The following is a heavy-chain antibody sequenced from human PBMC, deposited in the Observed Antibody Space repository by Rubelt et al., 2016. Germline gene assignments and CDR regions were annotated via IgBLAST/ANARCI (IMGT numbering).Heavy chain of an antibody. D-gene: IGHD1-26*01. J-gene: IGHJ3*02. CDR3: AKAPRIGGSYQIDAFDI. Sequence: EVQLVESGGGLVQPGGSLRLSCAASGFTFGNHLMSWIRQAPGKGLEWVANIKQDGSEKYYVDSVKGRFTISRDNAKNLLYLRMNVMKADETAVYYCAKAPRIGGSYQIDAFDIWGQGTMVTVSS. V-gene: IGHV3-7*03. CDR2: IKQDGSEK. CDR1: GFTFGNHL.